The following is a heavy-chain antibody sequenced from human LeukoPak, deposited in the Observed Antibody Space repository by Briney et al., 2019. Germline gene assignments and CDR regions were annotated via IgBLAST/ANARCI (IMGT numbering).Heavy chain of an antibody. CDR2: TYYRSKWYN. D-gene: IGHD2-2*01. V-gene: IGHV6-1*01. Sequence: SQTLSLTCAISGDSVSSNSAAWNWIRQSPSRGLEWLGRTYYRSKWYNDYAVSVKSRITINPDTSKNQFSLQLNSVAPEDTAVYYCARGRLRDIVVVPAAPCYGMDVWGQGTTVTASS. CDR1: GDSVSSNSAA. J-gene: IGHJ6*02. CDR3: ARGRLRDIVVVPAAPCYGMDV.